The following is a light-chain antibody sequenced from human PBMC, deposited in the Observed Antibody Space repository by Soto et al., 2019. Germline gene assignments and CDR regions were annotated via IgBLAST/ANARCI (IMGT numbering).Light chain of an antibody. CDR3: QQYENLPT. J-gene: IGKJ5*01. CDR1: QNINNY. Sequence: DLQMTQSPSSLSASLGDSVTIXXQASQNINNYLNWYQQKPGRAPQVLIYDASNLEAGVPSRFRGSGSGTDFTFTISRLQPEDIATYYCQQYENLPTFGQGTRLEIK. V-gene: IGKV1-33*01. CDR2: DAS.